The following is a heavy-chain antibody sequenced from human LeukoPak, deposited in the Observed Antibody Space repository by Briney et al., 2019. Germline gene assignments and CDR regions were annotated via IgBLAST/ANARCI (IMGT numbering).Heavy chain of an antibody. D-gene: IGHD3-16*01. CDR3: AKDRPLKGGFDP. V-gene: IGHV3-30*02. Sequence: QPGGSLRLSCEVSGFSLTTYGMLWVRQAPGKGLEWVAFIRSNGINTYYGDSVKGRFTISRDISRSTLYLQMNSLTTDDTALYFCAKDRPLKGGFDPWGQGSLVIVSS. CDR1: GFSLTTYG. J-gene: IGHJ5*02. CDR2: IRSNGINT.